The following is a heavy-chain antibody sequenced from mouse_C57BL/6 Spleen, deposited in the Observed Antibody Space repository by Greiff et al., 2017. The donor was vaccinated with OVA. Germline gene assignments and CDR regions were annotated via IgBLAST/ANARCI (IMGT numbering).Heavy chain of an antibody. V-gene: IGHV1-61*01. CDR3: AREGGTTVVATSYFDY. Sequence: VQLQQPGAELVRPGSSVKLSCKASGYTFTSYWMDWVKQRPGQGLKWIGNIYPSDSETHYNQKFKDKATLTVDKSSSTAYMQLSSLTSEDSAVYYCAREGGTTVVATSYFDYWGQGTTLTVSS. J-gene: IGHJ2*01. CDR2: IYPSDSET. D-gene: IGHD1-1*01. CDR1: GYTFTSYW.